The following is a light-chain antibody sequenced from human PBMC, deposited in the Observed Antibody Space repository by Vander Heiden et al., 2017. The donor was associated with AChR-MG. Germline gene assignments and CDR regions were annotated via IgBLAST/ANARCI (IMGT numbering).Light chain of an antibody. CDR1: TSDIGAYTY. Sequence: QSALTQPASVSGSPGQSITISCSGTTSDIGAYTYVSWYQQHPGKAPKLMIYDVNNRPSGVSDRFSGSKSANTASLTISGLQAEDEADYYCSSYTTSVSWVFGGGTKVTVL. CDR2: DVN. J-gene: IGLJ2*01. CDR3: SSYTTSVSWV. V-gene: IGLV2-14*03.